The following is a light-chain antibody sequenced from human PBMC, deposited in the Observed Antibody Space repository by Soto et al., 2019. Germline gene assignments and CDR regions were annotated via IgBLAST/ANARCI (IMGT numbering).Light chain of an antibody. Sequence: QSVLTQPASVSGSPGLSIAISCTGTSRDVGGYNSVSWYQQQPGKVPKLMIYDVSNRPSGVSNRFSGSKSVNTASLTISGLQAEDEGDYYCSSYTTGGSYVFGTGTKVTVL. CDR1: SRDVGGYNS. CDR3: SSYTTGGSYV. J-gene: IGLJ1*01. CDR2: DVS. V-gene: IGLV2-14*01.